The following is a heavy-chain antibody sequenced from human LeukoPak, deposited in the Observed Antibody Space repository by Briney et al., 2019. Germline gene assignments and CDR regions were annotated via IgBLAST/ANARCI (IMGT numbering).Heavy chain of an antibody. Sequence: ASVKVSCKASGGTFSSYAISWVRQAPGQGLEWMGGIIPIFGTANYAQKFQGRVTITADESTSTAYMELSSLRSEDTAVYYCASEMWRHLDAFDIWGQGTMVTVSS. CDR2: IIPIFGTA. CDR1: GGTFSSYA. J-gene: IGHJ3*02. D-gene: IGHD2-21*01. V-gene: IGHV1-69*13. CDR3: ASEMWRHLDAFDI.